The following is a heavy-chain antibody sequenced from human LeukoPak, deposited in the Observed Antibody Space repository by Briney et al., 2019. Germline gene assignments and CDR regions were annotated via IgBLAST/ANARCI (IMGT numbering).Heavy chain of an antibody. V-gene: IGHV4-34*01. Sequence: PSETLSLTCAVYSGSFSGYYWSWIRQPPGKGLEWIGEINHSGSTNYNPSLKSRVTISVDTSKNQFSLKLSSVTAADTAVYYCARDGPERTTISRPDDAFDIWGQGTMVTVSS. CDR2: INHSGST. J-gene: IGHJ3*02. CDR3: ARDGPERTTISRPDDAFDI. D-gene: IGHD3-3*01. CDR1: SGSFSGYY.